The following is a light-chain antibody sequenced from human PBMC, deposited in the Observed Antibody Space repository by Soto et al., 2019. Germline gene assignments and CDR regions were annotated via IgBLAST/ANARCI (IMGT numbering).Light chain of an antibody. CDR3: QQLNSFPIN. J-gene: IGKJ5*01. CDR2: DVS. CDR1: QSVSNS. V-gene: IGKV3-11*01. Sequence: EIVLTQSPATLSLSPGERVTLSCRASQSVSNSLAWYQQKPGQPPRLLIYDVSNRATGIPARFSGSGSGTDFTLTITSLEPEDFATYYCQQLNSFPINFGQGTRLEIK.